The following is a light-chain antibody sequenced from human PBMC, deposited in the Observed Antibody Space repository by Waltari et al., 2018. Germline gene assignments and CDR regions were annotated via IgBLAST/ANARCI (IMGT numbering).Light chain of an antibody. CDR2: AAS. CDR1: QSISTS. CDR3: QQSYRAPQT. V-gene: IGKV1-39*01. J-gene: IGKJ4*01. Sequence: DIQVTHSPSSLSASVGDRVTITCRTSQSISTSLNWYQQKPGKPPKLLIFAASALQSGVSSRFSGSGSQTDFTLTIRNLQPEDFATYYCQQSYRAPQTFGGGTKVDMK.